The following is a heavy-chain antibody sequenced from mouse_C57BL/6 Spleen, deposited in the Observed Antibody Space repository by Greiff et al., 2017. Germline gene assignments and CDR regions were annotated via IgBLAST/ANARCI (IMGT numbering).Heavy chain of an antibody. V-gene: IGHV1-20*01. CDR1: GYSFTGYF. D-gene: IGHD1-1*01. Sequence: EVQLQQSGPELVKPGDSVKISCKASGYSFTGYFMNWVMQSHGKRLEWIGRINPYNGDTFYNQKFNGKATLTVDKSSSTALMELRSLTSDDSADYYCSRGGSSYYAMDFWGQGTSVTVSS. CDR3: SRGGSSYYAMDF. CDR2: INPYNGDT. J-gene: IGHJ4*01.